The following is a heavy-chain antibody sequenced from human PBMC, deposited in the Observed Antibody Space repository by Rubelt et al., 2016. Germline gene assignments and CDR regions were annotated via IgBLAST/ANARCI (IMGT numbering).Heavy chain of an antibody. Sequence: YYEGLKSRVTISVDTSKNQFSLKLSSVTAADTAVYYCAWRGEYRPHYYYYGMDVWGQGTTVTVSS. D-gene: IGHD3-16*01. V-gene: IGHV4-39*01. CDR3: AWRGEYRPHYYYYGMDV. J-gene: IGHJ6*02.